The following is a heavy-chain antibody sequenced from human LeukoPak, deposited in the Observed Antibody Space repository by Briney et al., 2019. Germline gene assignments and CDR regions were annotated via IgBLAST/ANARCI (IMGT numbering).Heavy chain of an antibody. Sequence: PGGSLRLSCAASGFTFRGYSMHWVRQAPGEGLVCVSRIHSDGSTTSYADSVKGRFTISTDNALSTLYLQVNSLRGDDTAVYYCARGNNYAIGVWGQGTTVTVSS. CDR2: IHSDGSTT. V-gene: IGHV3-74*01. J-gene: IGHJ6*02. CDR3: ARGNNYAIGV. CDR1: GFTFRGYS.